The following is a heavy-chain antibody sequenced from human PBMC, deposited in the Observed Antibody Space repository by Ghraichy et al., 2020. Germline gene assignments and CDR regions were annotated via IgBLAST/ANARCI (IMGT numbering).Heavy chain of an antibody. D-gene: IGHD4-11*01. V-gene: IGHV4-39*01. CDR1: GGSVTSDSSY. CDR3: SRQQFYFYYHMDV. Sequence: SETLPLTCTVSGGSVTSDSSYWGWFRQPPGKGLEWIGSIYYSGSSYYNPSLKSRVTMSVDTSRNQFSLKMRSVTASDTADYYCSRQQFYFYYHMDVWGIGTTVIVSS. J-gene: IGHJ6*03. CDR2: IYYSGSS.